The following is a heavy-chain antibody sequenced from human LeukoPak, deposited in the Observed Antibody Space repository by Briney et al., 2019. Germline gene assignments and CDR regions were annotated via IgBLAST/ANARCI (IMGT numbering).Heavy chain of an antibody. D-gene: IGHD2-2*01. CDR1: GFTFSSYG. V-gene: IGHV3-30*02. CDR2: IRYDGSNK. CDR3: AKAGIVPAAGAGGLDY. J-gene: IGHJ4*02. Sequence: HPGGSLRLSCAASGFTFSSYGMHWVRQAPGKGLEWVAFIRYDGSNKYYADSVKGRFTISRDNSKNTLYLQMNSLRAEDTAVYYCAKAGIVPAAGAGGLDYWGQGTLVTVSS.